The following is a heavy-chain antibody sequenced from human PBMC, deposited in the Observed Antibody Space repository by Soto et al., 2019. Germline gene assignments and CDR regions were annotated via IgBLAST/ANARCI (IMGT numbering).Heavy chain of an antibody. CDR2: IYPGDSDT. CDR3: ARRAAAGIREGVRYYYYGMDV. Sequence: PGESLKISCKGSGYSFTSYWIGWVRQMPGKGLEWMGIIYPGDSDTRYSPSFQGQVTISADKSISTAYLQWSSLKASDTAKYYCARRAAAGIREGVRYYYYGMDVWGKGTTVTVSS. V-gene: IGHV5-51*01. D-gene: IGHD6-13*01. J-gene: IGHJ6*04. CDR1: GYSFTSYW.